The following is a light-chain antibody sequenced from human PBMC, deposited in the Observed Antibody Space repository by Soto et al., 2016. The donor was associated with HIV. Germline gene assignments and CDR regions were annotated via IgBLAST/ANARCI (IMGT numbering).Light chain of an antibody. V-gene: IGLV3-19*01. Sequence: SGLTQDPPVSVALGQTVRITCQGDILRSYYASWYQQKPGQAPVLVIYGKNKRPSGIPDRFSGSNSGDTGSLTITGAQAEDEADYYCNSRDSSGNHVVFGGGTKLIVL. CDR1: ILRSYY. CDR2: GKN. J-gene: IGLJ3*02. CDR3: NSRDSSGNHVV.